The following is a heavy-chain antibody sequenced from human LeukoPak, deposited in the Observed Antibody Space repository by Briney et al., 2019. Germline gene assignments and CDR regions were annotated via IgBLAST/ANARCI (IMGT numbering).Heavy chain of an antibody. D-gene: IGHD6-13*01. CDR3: ARVWGQLVDF. CDR2: ITSSSSYT. V-gene: IGHV3-21*01. J-gene: IGHJ4*02. CDR1: GFTSPNYD. Sequence: PGGSLRLSCAASGFTSPNYDMNWVRQAPGKGLEWVSSITSSSSYTYYADSVKGRFTISRDNAKNSLYLQMNSLRAEDTAVYYCARVWGQLVDFWGQGTLLTVSS.